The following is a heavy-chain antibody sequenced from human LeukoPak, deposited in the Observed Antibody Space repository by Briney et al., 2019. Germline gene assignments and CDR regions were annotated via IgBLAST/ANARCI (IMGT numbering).Heavy chain of an antibody. Sequence: GRSLRLSCAASGFTFSGYAMRWVRQAPGKGLEWVAVISYDGSNKSYADSVKGRFTISRDNSKNTLWLQMNSLRAEDTAMYYCARPIPTIAVAVSDSWGQGTLVTVSS. J-gene: IGHJ5*01. CDR3: ARPIPTIAVAVSDS. D-gene: IGHD6-19*01. CDR1: GFTFSGYA. CDR2: ISYDGSNK. V-gene: IGHV3-30*04.